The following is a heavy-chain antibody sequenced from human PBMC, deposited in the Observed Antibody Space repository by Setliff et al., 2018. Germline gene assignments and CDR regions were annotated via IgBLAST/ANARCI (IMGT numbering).Heavy chain of an antibody. CDR3: ARSSGPRVVLAADFDY. V-gene: IGHV1-18*01. CDR1: GFTFKTYS. Sequence: ASVKVSCKASGFTFKTYSFSWIRQAPGQGLEWAGWISGYNGNTIYAQNFQGRVTMTTDASTNTAYMELKNLRSDDTAVYYCARSSGPRVVLAADFDYWGQGTLVTVSS. D-gene: IGHD5-12*01. J-gene: IGHJ4*02. CDR2: ISGYNGNT.